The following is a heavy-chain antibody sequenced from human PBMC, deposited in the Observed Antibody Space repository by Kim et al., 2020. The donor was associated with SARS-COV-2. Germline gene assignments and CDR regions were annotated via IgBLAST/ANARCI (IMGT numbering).Heavy chain of an antibody. CDR3: TRDIGSSDSC. J-gene: IGHJ4*02. D-gene: IGHD6-6*01. CDR2: VSSTSNSI. CDR1: GFTFSGYS. V-gene: IGHV3-21*01. Sequence: GGSLRLSCAASGFTFSGYSMNWVRQAPGKGLEWVSSVSSTSNSIYYADSVKGRFTISRDNAKNSLYLQMNSLRAEDTAVYYCTRDIGSSDSCWGQGTLVTVSS.